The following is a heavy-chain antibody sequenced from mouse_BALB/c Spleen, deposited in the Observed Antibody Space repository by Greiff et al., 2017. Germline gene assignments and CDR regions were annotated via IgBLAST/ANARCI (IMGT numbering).Heavy chain of an antibody. CDR3: ARIASLVCGPVFDY. CDR1: GFSLSTSGMG. CDR2: IWWDDVK. V-gene: IGHV8-12*01. Sequence: QVQLKESGPGILQPSQTLSLTCSFSGFSLSTSGMGVGWIRQPSGKGLEWLAHIWWDDVKRYNPSLKSRLTSSKDTSSCQVFLKIASVDTADTATYYCARIASLVCGPVFDYWGQGTTLTVSS. D-gene: IGHD2-10*02. J-gene: IGHJ2*01.